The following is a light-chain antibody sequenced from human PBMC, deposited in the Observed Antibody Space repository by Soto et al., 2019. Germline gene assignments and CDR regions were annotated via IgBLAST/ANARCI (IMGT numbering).Light chain of an antibody. Sequence: DIQMTQSPSSLSASVGDRITISCRASQGIRSYLSWLQLKPGKAPKLLIYAASGLQSGVPSRFSASGSETDFTLTISSLQPEDFATYYCQQTFSTPLTFGGGTKVEL. CDR1: QGIRSY. V-gene: IGKV1-39*01. CDR3: QQTFSTPLT. CDR2: AAS. J-gene: IGKJ4*01.